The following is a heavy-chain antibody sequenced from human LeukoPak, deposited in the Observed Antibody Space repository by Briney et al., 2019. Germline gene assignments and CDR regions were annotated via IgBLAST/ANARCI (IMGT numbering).Heavy chain of an antibody. Sequence: ASVKVSCKASGYTFTSYAVHWVRQAPGQRLEWMGWINAGNGNTKYSQKFQGRVTITRDTSASTAYMELSSLRSEDTAVYYCARDWTYYYGSGHDAFDIWGQGTMVTVSS. D-gene: IGHD3-10*01. V-gene: IGHV1-3*01. J-gene: IGHJ3*02. CDR3: ARDWTYYYGSGHDAFDI. CDR1: GYTFTSYA. CDR2: INAGNGNT.